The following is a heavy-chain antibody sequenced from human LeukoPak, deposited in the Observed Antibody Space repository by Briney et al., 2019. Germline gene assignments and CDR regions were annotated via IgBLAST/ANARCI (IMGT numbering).Heavy chain of an antibody. D-gene: IGHD6-19*01. CDR2: INPNSGGT. Sequence: GASVKVSCKASGYTFTGYYMHWVRQAPGQGLEWMGWINPNSGGTNYAQKFQGWVTMTRDTSISTAYMELSRLRSDDTAVYYCARAGCSSGWFRPGLCWFDPWGRGTLVTVSS. CDR1: GYTFTGYY. V-gene: IGHV1-2*04. J-gene: IGHJ5*02. CDR3: ARAGCSSGWFRPGLCWFDP.